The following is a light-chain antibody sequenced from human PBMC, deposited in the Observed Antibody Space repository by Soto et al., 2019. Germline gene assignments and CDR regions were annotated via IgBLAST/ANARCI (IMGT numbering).Light chain of an antibody. CDR1: QSINTW. J-gene: IGKJ1*01. CDR2: QTS. V-gene: IGKV1-5*03. CDR3: QQCSSYST. Sequence: DIQMTQSPSILSASVGDRATITCRASQSINTWLAWYQQKPGQAPTLLIYQTSKLESGVPSRFSGSGSGTEFTLTISSLQPDDFATYFCQQCSSYSTFGQGTKVEIK.